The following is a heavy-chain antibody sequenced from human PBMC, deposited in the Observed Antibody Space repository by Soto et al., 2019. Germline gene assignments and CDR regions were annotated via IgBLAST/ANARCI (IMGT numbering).Heavy chain of an antibody. CDR2: IYTSGNT. D-gene: IGHD2-15*01. CDR1: GITVSGNY. CDR3: ARADYCSGGSCYPVLNY. V-gene: IGHV3-66*01. J-gene: IGHJ4*02. Sequence: EVQLVESGGGLVQPGGSLRLSCAVSGITVSGNYMTWARQAPGKGLEWVSTIYTSGNTYYADSVKGRFTISRDNSKNMVYLQMNSLRAEDTAVYYCARADYCSGGSCYPVLNYWGQGTLVTVSS.